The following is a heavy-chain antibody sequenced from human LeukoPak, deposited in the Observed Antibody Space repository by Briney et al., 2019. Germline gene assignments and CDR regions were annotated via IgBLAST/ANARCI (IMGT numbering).Heavy chain of an antibody. D-gene: IGHD5-12*01. CDR1: GYTFSDHY. Sequence: PGGSLRLSCVASGYTFSDHYMEWVRQAPGKGLEWVGRIRRKGDSYTTENAASVKGRFTITRDDSKNSLYLQMNSLKTEDTAVYYCARTQRGHSGYDSSDCWGQGTLVTVSS. J-gene: IGHJ4*02. CDR2: IRRKGDSYTT. CDR3: ARTQRGHSGYDSSDC. V-gene: IGHV3-72*01.